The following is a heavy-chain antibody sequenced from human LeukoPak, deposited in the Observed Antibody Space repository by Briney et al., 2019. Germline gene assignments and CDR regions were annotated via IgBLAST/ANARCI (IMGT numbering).Heavy chain of an antibody. J-gene: IGHJ6*03. V-gene: IGHV3-66*01. Sequence: TGGSLRLSCTASGFTVSSNCMSWVRQAPGKGLEWVSLIYSVGDTYYADSVKGRFTISRDDAKNSLYLQMNSLRADDTAVYYCARAFDTRWDYYYMDVWGKGTTVTVSS. CDR1: GFTVSSNC. CDR3: ARAFDTRWDYYYMDV. D-gene: IGHD1-26*01. CDR2: IYSVGDT.